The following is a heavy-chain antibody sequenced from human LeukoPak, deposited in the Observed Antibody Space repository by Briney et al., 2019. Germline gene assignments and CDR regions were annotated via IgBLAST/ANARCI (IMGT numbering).Heavy chain of an antibody. J-gene: IGHJ4*02. CDR3: ARDGGLPYYFDY. CDR2: INWNGGST. D-gene: IGHD2-15*01. V-gene: IGHV3-20*04. CDR1: GFTFDDYG. Sequence: GGSLRLSCAASGFTFDDYGMSWVRQAPGKGLEWVSGINWNGGSTGYADSVKGRFTISRDNTKNSLYLQMNSLRAEDTALYYCARDGGLPYYFDYWGQGTLVTVSS.